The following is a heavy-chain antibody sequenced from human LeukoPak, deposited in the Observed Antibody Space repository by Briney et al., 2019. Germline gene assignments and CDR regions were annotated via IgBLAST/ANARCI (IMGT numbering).Heavy chain of an antibody. V-gene: IGHV4-59*01. D-gene: IGHD2-8*02. J-gene: IGHJ3*02. CDR1: GGSISSYY. CDR3: ARDVTGAFDI. CDR2: IYYSGST. Sequence: SEILSLTCTVSGGSISSYYWSWIRQPPGKGLEWIGYIYYSGSTNYNPSLKSRVTISVDTSKNQFSLKLSSVTAADTAVYYCARDVTGAFDIWGQGTMVTVSS.